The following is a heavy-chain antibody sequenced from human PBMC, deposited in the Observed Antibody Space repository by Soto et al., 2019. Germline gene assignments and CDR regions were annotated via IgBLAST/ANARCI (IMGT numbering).Heavy chain of an antibody. V-gene: IGHV1-69*12. J-gene: IGHJ6*02. D-gene: IGHD2-21*02. Sequence: QVQLVQSGAEVKKPGSSVKVSCKADEGTFSSYASRWVRQAPGQGLEWMGGIIPIFGTANYAQKFQGRVTITADESTSTAYMELSSLRSEDTAVYYCARDNHPDYCGGDCYVTYYYYGMDVWGQGTTVTVSS. CDR3: ARDNHPDYCGGDCYVTYYYYGMDV. CDR1: EGTFSSYA. CDR2: IIPIFGTA.